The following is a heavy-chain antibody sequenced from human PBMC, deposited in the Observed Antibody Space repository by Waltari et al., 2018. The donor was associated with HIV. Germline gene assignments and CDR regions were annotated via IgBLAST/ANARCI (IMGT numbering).Heavy chain of an antibody. CDR3: ARVPFASSWSADSFDV. Sequence: VQLEESGGGVVQPGRSRRLSCAASGFRVSDYGMHWVRQAPGKGLQWVAVIWYDGSKKEYSDSVKGRFTISKDNSKNTLVLQMNILRVDDTAVYFCARVPFASSWSADSFDVWGPGTRITVSS. D-gene: IGHD6-13*01. J-gene: IGHJ3*01. V-gene: IGHV3-33*01. CDR1: GFRVSDYG. CDR2: IWYDGSKK.